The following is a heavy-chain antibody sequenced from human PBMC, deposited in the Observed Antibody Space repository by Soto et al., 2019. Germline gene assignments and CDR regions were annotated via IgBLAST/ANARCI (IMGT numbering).Heavy chain of an antibody. CDR3: ARDDAPTAPSIFDY. CDR1: GGSISSSNW. V-gene: IGHV4-4*02. CDR2: IYHSGST. J-gene: IGHJ4*02. D-gene: IGHD2-21*02. Sequence: TLSLTCAVSGGSISSSNWWSWVRQPPGKGLEWIGEIYHSGSTNYNPSLKSRVTISVDKSKNQFSLKLSSVTAEDTAVYYCARDDAPTAPSIFDYWGQGALVTVSS.